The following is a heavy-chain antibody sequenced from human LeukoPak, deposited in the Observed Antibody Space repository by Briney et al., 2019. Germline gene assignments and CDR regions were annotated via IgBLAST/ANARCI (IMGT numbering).Heavy chain of an antibody. CDR2: IIPIFGTS. CDR1: GYTFTSYG. Sequence: ASVKVSCKASGYTFTSYGISWVRQAPGQGLEWMGGIIPIFGTSNYAQKLQGRVTMTTDTSTSTAYMELRSLRSDDTAVYYCASSARHEPRTSDYWGQGTLVTVSS. V-gene: IGHV1-18*01. D-gene: IGHD3-10*01. J-gene: IGHJ4*02. CDR3: ASSARHEPRTSDY.